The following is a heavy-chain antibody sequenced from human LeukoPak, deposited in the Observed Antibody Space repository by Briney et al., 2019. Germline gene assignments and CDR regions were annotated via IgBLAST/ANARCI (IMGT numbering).Heavy chain of an antibody. CDR3: ARGMTTGPDP. Sequence: SETLSLTCTVSGGSISSYSWSWIRQPPGKGPEWIGYIYYSGSASYNPSLKSRLTISVDTSKNQFSLILSAVTAADTAVYYCARGMTTGPDPWGQGTLVIVSS. D-gene: IGHD4-17*01. CDR2: IYYSGSA. J-gene: IGHJ5*02. V-gene: IGHV4-59*08. CDR1: GGSISSYS.